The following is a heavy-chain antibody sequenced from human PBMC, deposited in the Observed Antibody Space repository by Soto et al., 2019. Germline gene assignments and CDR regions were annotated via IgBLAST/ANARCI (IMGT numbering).Heavy chain of an antibody. J-gene: IGHJ4*02. D-gene: IGHD3-22*01. CDR3: ARDRRFYHWSAYYYDY. CDR2: IYKDGST. V-gene: IGHV3-66*01. Sequence: SGGSLRLSCAASGFTVSNNYMSWVRQAPGKGLEWVSVIYKDGSTFYADSVKGRFTISRDNSKNTLDLQMNSLRVEDTAVYYCARDRRFYHWSAYYYDYWGQGTLVTVSS. CDR1: GFTVSNNY.